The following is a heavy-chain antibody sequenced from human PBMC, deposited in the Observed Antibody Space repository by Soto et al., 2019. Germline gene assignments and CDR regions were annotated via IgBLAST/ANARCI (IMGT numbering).Heavy chain of an antibody. CDR2: ISGSGGST. Sequence: EVQLLESGGGLVQPGGSLRLSCAASGFTFSSYPMSWVRQAPGKGLEWVSAISGSGGSTYYADSVKGRFTISRDNSKNTLYLQMNSLRAEDTAVYYCAKDNEGYYYYYGMDVWGQGTTVTVSS. CDR3: AKDNEGYYYYYGMDV. CDR1: GFTFSSYP. V-gene: IGHV3-23*01. J-gene: IGHJ6*02. D-gene: IGHD1-1*01.